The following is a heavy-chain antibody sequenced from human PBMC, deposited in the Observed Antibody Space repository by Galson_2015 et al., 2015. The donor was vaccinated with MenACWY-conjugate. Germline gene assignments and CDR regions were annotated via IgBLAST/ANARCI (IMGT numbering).Heavy chain of an antibody. CDR3: ARTSSGWYGGGYFDY. CDR1: GFTFSSYA. J-gene: IGHJ4*02. V-gene: IGHV3-23*01. D-gene: IGHD6-19*01. Sequence: SLRLSCAASGFTFSSYAMSWVRQAPGKGLEWVSAISGSGGSTYYADSVKGRFTISRDNSKNTLYLQMNSLRAEDTAVYYCARTSSGWYGGGYFDYWGLGTLVTVSS. CDR2: ISGSGGST.